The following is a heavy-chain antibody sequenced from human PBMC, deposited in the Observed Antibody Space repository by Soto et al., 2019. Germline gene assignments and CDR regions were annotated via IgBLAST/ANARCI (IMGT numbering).Heavy chain of an antibody. Sequence: QVQLVQSGAEVKKPGASVKVSCKASGYTFTSYGISWVRQAPGQGLEWMGWISAYNGNTNYAQKLQGRVTMTTDTSTSTDYMELRSLRSDDTAVYYCARDAPLNIPGDTSFDYWGQGTLVTVSS. D-gene: IGHD3-16*01. V-gene: IGHV1-18*01. J-gene: IGHJ4*02. CDR2: ISAYNGNT. CDR1: GYTFTSYG. CDR3: ARDAPLNIPGDTSFDY.